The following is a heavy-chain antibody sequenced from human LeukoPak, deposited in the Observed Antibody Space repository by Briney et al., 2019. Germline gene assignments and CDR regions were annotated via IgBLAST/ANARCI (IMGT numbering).Heavy chain of an antibody. CDR1: GDSIRSYS. D-gene: IGHD3-10*01. CDR3: ARGMRSGSSYWFDP. CDR2: IYTSGSP. V-gene: IGHV4-4*07. Sequence: SETLSLTCTVSGDSIRSYSWSWIRQPAGKGLEWIGRIYTSGSPNYNPSLKSRVTLSIGTSKNQFSLSLSSVTAADTAVYHCARGMRSGSSYWFDPWGQGTLVTVSS. J-gene: IGHJ5*02.